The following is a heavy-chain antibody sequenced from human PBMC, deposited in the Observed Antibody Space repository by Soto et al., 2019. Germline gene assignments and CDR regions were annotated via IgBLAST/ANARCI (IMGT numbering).Heavy chain of an antibody. J-gene: IGHJ6*02. CDR3: ARDPTSTPDKNGMDV. CDR1: GFTFSSYE. V-gene: IGHV3-48*03. CDR2: ISSSGSTI. D-gene: IGHD2-2*01. Sequence: EVQLVESGGGLVQPGGSLRLSCAASGFTFSSYEMNWVRQAPGKGLEWVSYISSSGSTIYYADSVKGRFTISRDNAKNSLYRQINSRRAEDTAVYYCARDPTSTPDKNGMDVGGQGPTVTVSS.